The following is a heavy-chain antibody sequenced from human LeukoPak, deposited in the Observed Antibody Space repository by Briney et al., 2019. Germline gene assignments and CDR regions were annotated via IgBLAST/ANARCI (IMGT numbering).Heavy chain of an antibody. J-gene: IGHJ4*02. V-gene: IGHV1-69*04. CDR2: IIPILGIA. CDR1: GGTFSRYA. CDR3: ARDLYRCGGSVDY. D-gene: IGHD2-21*01. Sequence: ASVKVSCKASGGTFSRYAISWVRQAPGQGLEWMGRIIPILGIANYAQKFQGRVTITAGKSTSTAYMELSSLRSEDTAVYYCARDLYRCGGSVDYWGQGTLVTVSS.